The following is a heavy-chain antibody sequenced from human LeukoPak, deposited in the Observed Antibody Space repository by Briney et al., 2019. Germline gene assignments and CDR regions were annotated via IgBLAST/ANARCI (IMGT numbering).Heavy chain of an antibody. Sequence: GGSLRLSCAASGFTFSSYAMSWVRQAPGKGLEWVSAISGSGGSTYYADSVKGRFTISRDNSKNTVYLQMNSLRAEDTAMYYCARGRSKTFDNWGQGNLVTVSS. CDR1: GFTFSSYA. J-gene: IGHJ4*02. V-gene: IGHV3-23*01. CDR2: ISGSGGST. CDR3: ARGRSKTFDN.